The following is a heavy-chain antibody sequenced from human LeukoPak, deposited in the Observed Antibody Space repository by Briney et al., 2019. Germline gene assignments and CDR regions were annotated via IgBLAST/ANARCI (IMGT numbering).Heavy chain of an antibody. Sequence: SETLSLTCTVSGGSISSSSYYWGWIRQPPGKGLEWIGSIYYSGSTHYNPSLKSRVTISVDTSKNQFSLKLSSVTAADTAVYYCARSDTAMVLDYWGQGTLVTVSS. CDR2: IYYSGST. CDR1: GGSISSSSYY. D-gene: IGHD5-18*01. J-gene: IGHJ4*02. CDR3: ARSDTAMVLDY. V-gene: IGHV4-39*01.